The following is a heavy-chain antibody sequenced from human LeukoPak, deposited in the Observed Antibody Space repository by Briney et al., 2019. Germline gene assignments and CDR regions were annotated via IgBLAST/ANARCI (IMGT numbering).Heavy chain of an antibody. D-gene: IGHD6-19*01. V-gene: IGHV1-69*05. CDR3: ARQYGSYNWFDP. J-gene: IGHJ5*02. CDR1: GGTSSSYA. CDR2: IIPIFGTA. Sequence: ASVKVSCKASGGTSSSYAISWVRQAPGQGLEWMGGIIPIFGTANYAQKFQGRVTITTDESTSTAYMELSSLRSEDTAVYYCARQYGSYNWFDPWGQGTLVTVSS.